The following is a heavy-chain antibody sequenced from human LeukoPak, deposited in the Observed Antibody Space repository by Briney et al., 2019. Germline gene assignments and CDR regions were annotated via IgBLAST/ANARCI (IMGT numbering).Heavy chain of an antibody. CDR1: GYTFTGYY. J-gene: IGHJ5*02. Sequence: ASVKVSCKASGYTFTGYYMHWVRQAPGQGLEWMGRINPSSGGTNYAQKFQGRVTMTRDTSISTAYMGLSRLRSDDTAVYYCARGFQYCSGGSCAVWFDPWGQGTLVTVSS. D-gene: IGHD2-15*01. CDR2: INPSSGGT. CDR3: ARGFQYCSGGSCAVWFDP. V-gene: IGHV1-2*06.